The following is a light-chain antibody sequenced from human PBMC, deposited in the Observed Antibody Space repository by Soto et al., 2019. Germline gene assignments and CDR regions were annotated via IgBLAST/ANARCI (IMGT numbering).Light chain of an antibody. V-gene: IGLV2-14*02. CDR2: EGS. CDR3: SSYAGSNNFV. Sequence: QSALTQPASVSGSPGQSITISCTGTSSDVGSYNLVSWYQQHPGKAPKLMIYEGSKRPSGVSNRFSGSKSGNTASLTVSGLQADDEGHYYCSSYAGSNNFVFGTGTKVTVL. J-gene: IGLJ1*01. CDR1: SSDVGSYNL.